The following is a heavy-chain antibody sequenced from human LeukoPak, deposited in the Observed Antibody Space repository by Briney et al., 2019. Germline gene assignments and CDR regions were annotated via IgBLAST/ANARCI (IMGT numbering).Heavy chain of an antibody. J-gene: IGHJ4*02. CDR3: ARESHIVVVTANFFFDY. D-gene: IGHD2-21*02. CDR2: IIPIFGTA. V-gene: IGHV1-69*13. Sequence: ASVKVSCKASGGTFSSYAISWVRQAPGQGPEWMGGIIPIFGTANYAQKFQGRVTITADESTSTAYMELSSLRSEDTAVYYCARESHIVVVTANFFFDYWGQGTLVTVSS. CDR1: GGTFSSYA.